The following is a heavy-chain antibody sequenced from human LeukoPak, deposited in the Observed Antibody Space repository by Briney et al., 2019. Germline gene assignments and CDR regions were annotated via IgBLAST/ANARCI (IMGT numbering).Heavy chain of an antibody. CDR2: IPYSGST. J-gene: IGHJ4*02. CDR3: ARCKDYYVSGSYYKTFDY. Sequence: PSETLSLTCAVYGGSFSGYYWSWIRQPPGKGLEWIGSIPYSGSTYYNPSLKSRVTISVDTSKNQFSLKLSSVTAADTAVYYCARCKDYYVSGSYYKTFDYWGQGTLVTVSS. CDR1: GGSFSGYY. V-gene: IGHV4-34*01. D-gene: IGHD3-10*01.